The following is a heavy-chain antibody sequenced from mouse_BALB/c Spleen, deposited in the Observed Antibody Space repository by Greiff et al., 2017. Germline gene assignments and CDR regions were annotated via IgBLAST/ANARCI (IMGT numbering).Heavy chain of an antibody. V-gene: IGHV2-2*02. Sequence: QVQLQQSGPGLVQPSQSLSITCTVSGFSLTSYGVHWVRQSPGKGLEWLGVIWSGGSTDYNAAFISRLSISKDNSKSQVFFKMNSLQANDTAIYYCARGKANWDDFDYWGQGTTLTVSS. D-gene: IGHD4-1*01. CDR3: ARGKANWDDFDY. CDR2: IWSGGST. CDR1: GFSLTSYG. J-gene: IGHJ2*01.